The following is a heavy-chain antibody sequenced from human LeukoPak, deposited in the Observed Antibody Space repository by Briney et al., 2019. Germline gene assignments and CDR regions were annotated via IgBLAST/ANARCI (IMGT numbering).Heavy chain of an antibody. V-gene: IGHV3-23*01. J-gene: IGHJ4*02. D-gene: IGHD6-19*01. CDR1: GFTFSRYS. CDR3: AKRNSSGWYYFDY. CDR2: ISASGGGT. Sequence: GGSLTLSCAASGFTFSRYSMSWVRQAPGKGLEWVSSISASGGGTYYADSVKGRFTISRDNSKNTLYLQTNSLRAEDTAVFYCAKRNSSGWYYFDYWGQGTPVTVSS.